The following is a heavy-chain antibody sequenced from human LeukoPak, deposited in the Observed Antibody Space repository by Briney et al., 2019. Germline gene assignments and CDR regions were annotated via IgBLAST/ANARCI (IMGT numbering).Heavy chain of an antibody. Sequence: GGSLRLSCAASGFTFTNYAMIWVRQAPGRGLEWVSAIRSGGDGTLYADSVKGRFTISRDNSKNTLFLQMNNMRAEDTSVYYCARDPNGDYVGAFEMWGPGTKVTAS. D-gene: IGHD4-17*01. V-gene: IGHV3-23*01. CDR3: ARDPNGDYVGAFEM. CDR1: GFTFTNYA. CDR2: IRSGGDGT. J-gene: IGHJ3*02.